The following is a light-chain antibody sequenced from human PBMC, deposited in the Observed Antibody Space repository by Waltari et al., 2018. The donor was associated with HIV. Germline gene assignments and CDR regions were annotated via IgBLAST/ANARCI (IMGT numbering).Light chain of an antibody. V-gene: IGLV1-44*01. CDR1: RSNIGSNT. Sequence: QSVLNQSPSASGTPGQRVLISCSGSRSNIGSNTVTWYQQFPGTAPKLLIYSYGQRPSGVPERFSGSKSATSASLAISGLRSEDEADYYCETWDDSLNAWVFGGGTKLTVL. CDR2: SYG. J-gene: IGLJ3*02. CDR3: ETWDDSLNAWV.